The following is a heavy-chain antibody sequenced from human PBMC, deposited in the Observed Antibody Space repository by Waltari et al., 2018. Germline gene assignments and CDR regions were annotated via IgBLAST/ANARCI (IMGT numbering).Heavy chain of an antibody. D-gene: IGHD3-3*01. CDR3: ARGRGITIFGVAMYYFDY. J-gene: IGHJ4*02. V-gene: IGHV4-34*01. CDR2: INHSGNT. CDR1: GGSFSGYY. Sequence: QVQLQQWGAGLLTPSETLSLTCAVYGGSFSGYYWSWIRQPPGRGLEWIGEINHSGNTNYNPSLKSRVTISVDTSKNQFALKLSSVTAADTAVYYCARGRGITIFGVAMYYFDYWGQGTLVTVSS.